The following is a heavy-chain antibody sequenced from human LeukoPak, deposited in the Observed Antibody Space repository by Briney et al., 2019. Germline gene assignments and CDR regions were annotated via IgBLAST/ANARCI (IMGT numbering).Heavy chain of an antibody. V-gene: IGHV4-39*07. Sequence: PSETLSLTCTVSGGSISSSSYYWGWIRQPPGTGLEWIGSIYYSGSTYYNPSLKSRVTISVDTSKNQFSLKLSSVTAADTAVYYCARDDYDSSNWGQGTLVTVSS. CDR2: IYYSGST. CDR3: ARDDYDSSN. D-gene: IGHD3-22*01. CDR1: GGSISSSSYY. J-gene: IGHJ4*02.